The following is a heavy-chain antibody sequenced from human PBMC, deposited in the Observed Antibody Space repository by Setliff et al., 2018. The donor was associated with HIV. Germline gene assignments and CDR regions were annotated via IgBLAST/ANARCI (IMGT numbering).Heavy chain of an antibody. CDR3: ARDPYWLEGYFDF. V-gene: IGHV3-74*01. CDR2: ISKMGTTI. Sequence: GGSLRLSCAASGLTLSDYWMHWVRQAPGKGLEWVSHISKMGTTIKYADSVKGRFTISRDDAKNTLYLQMTSLRGEDTAVYYCARDPYWLEGYFDFWGQGTLVTVSS. CDR1: GLTLSDYW. D-gene: IGHD3-3*01. J-gene: IGHJ4*02.